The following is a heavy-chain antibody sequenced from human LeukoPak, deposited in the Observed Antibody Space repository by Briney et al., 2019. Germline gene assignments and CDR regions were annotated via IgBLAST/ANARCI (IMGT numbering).Heavy chain of an antibody. CDR2: IRGSGSTI. CDR3: ARDRRYTVSSPAFDY. J-gene: IGHJ4*02. Sequence: GGSLRLSCAASGFTFSDNYMSWIRQAPGKGLEWISYIRGSGSTIYYADSVKGRFTISRDSAKSSMYLQMNSLRAEDTAVYYCARDRRYTVSSPAFDYWGQGTLVTVSS. V-gene: IGHV3-11*01. CDR1: GFTFSDNY. D-gene: IGHD4-17*01.